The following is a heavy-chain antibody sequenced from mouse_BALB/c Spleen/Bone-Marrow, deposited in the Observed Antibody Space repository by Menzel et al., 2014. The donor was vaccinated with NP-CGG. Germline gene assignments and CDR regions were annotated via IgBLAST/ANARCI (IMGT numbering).Heavy chain of an antibody. CDR1: GYAFTNYL. J-gene: IGHJ3*01. V-gene: IGHV1-54*01. D-gene: IGHD4-1*01. Sequence: QVQLQQPGAELVRPGTSVTVSCKASGYAFTNYLIEWVKQKPGQGLEWIGVINPGSGGIIYNEKFRVKATLTADKSSSIVYTQLSSLTSDDSAVYFCARELGRGFAYWGQGTLVTVSA. CDR2: INPGSGGI. CDR3: ARELGRGFAY.